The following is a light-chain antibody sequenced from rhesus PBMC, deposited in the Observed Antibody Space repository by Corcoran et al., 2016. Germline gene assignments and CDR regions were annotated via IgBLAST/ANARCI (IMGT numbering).Light chain of an antibody. J-gene: IGKJ2*01. V-gene: IGKV3-53*01. CDR3: QKYSSSPPYS. CDR1: QSVGSS. Sequence: QVILTQSPATLSLSPGERATLSCRASQSVGSSLAWYPQKPGQAPRLLIYGASSRATGIPDRFSGRGTWTEFTLTRSSLEPEDFAVYYCQKYSSSPPYSFGQGTKVEIK. CDR2: GAS.